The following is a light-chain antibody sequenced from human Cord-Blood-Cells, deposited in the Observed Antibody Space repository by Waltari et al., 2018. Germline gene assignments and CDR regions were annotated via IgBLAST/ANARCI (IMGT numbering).Light chain of an antibody. Sequence: DVVMTQSPLSLPITLGQPASISCRSSQSLVHSDGNTYLNWFQQRPGQSPRRLMYKVSNRDSGVPDRFSGSGSGTDFTLKISRVEAEDVGVYYCMQGTHWPPTFGQGTKGEIK. J-gene: IGKJ1*01. V-gene: IGKV2-30*02. CDR1: QSLVHSDGNTY. CDR3: MQGTHWPPT. CDR2: KVS.